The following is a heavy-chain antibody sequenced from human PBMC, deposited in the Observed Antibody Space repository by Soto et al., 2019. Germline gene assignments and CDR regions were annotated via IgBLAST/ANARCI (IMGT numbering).Heavy chain of an antibody. CDR3: ARGSSSAGWGIDY. CDR1: GGSISSGGYY. D-gene: IGHD6-6*01. CDR2: IYYSGTT. J-gene: IGHJ4*02. Sequence: QVQLQESGPGLVKPSQTLSLTCTVSGGSISSGGYYWSWIRQHPGKGLEWIGYIYYSGTTYYNPSLKSRVTISVDTSKNQFSLKLSSVTAADTAVYYCARGSSSAGWGIDYWGQGTLVTVSS. V-gene: IGHV4-31*03.